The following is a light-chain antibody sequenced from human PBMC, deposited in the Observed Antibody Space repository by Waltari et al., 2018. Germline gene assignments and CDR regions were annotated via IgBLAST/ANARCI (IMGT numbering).Light chain of an antibody. CDR1: SSDVGSYHL. CDR3: CSYAGANTYV. Sequence: QSALTQPASVSGSPGQSITVSCTGPSSDVGSYHLVSWYQHHPPKAPKLMIYEVSKRPSGVSNRFSGSKSGNTASLTISGLQPEDEADYYCCSYAGANTYVFGSGTKVTVL. V-gene: IGLV2-23*02. J-gene: IGLJ1*01. CDR2: EVS.